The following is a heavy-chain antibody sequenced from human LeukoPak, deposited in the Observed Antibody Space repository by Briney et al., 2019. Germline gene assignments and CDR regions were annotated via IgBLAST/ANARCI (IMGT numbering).Heavy chain of an antibody. J-gene: IGHJ4*02. CDR3: ARELRDILTGYSYYFDY. CDR2: INPNSGDT. Sequence: ASVKVSCKASGYTFTGYYIHWVRQAPGQGLEWMGWINPNSGDTIYAQRFQGRVTMTRDTSISTAYMELSRLRSDDTAVYYCARELRDILTGYSYYFDYWGQGTLVTVSP. CDR1: GYTFTGYY. V-gene: IGHV1-2*02. D-gene: IGHD3-9*01.